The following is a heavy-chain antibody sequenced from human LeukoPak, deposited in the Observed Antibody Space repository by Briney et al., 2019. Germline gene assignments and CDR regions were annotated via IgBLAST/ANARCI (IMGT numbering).Heavy chain of an antibody. CDR3: AREGSGWYNAFDI. CDR1: GYTFTGYY. V-gene: IGHV1-2*02. Sequence: EASVKVSCKASGYTFTGYYIHWVRQAPGQGLEWMGWINPNTGGTNIAQKFQGRVTMTRDTSINTAYMELNRLRSDDTAVYYCAREGSGWYNAFDIWGQGTMVTVSS. D-gene: IGHD6-19*01. J-gene: IGHJ3*02. CDR2: INPNTGGT.